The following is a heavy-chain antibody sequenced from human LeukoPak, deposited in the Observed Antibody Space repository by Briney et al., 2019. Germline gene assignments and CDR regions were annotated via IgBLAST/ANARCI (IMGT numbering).Heavy chain of an antibody. J-gene: IGHJ3*02. D-gene: IGHD2-15*01. V-gene: IGHV1-2*02. Sequence: GASVKVSCKASGYTFTSYGISWVRQAPGQGLEWMGWINPNSGGTNYAQKFQGRVTMTRDTSISTAYMELSRLRSDDTAVYYCAVVVVVAAMGTGAFDIWGQGTMVTVSS. CDR3: AVVVVVAAMGTGAFDI. CDR1: GYTFTSYG. CDR2: INPNSGGT.